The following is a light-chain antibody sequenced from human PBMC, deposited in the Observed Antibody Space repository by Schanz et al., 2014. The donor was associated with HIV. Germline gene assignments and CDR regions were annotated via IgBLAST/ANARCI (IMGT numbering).Light chain of an antibody. V-gene: IGLV1-47*01. Sequence: QSVLTQPPSASGTPGQRVTISCSGSSSNIGTNYVYWYQQLPGTAPKLLIYRNNQRPSEVPARFSGSKSGTSASLAISGLQSADEADYYCAAWDDSLNGVIFGGGTKLTVL. CDR2: RNN. CDR3: AAWDDSLNGVI. CDR1: SSNIGTNY. J-gene: IGLJ2*01.